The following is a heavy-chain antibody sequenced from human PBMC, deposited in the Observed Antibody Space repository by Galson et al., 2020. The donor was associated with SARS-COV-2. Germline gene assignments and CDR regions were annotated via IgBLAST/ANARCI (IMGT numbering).Heavy chain of an antibody. V-gene: IGHV3-11*01. D-gene: IGHD1-26*01. J-gene: IGHJ4*02. Sequence: GGSLRLSCAASGFTLSDYYMSWIRQAPGKGLEWVSYITSSGSSIFSADSVKGRFTISRDNAKNSLYLQMNSLRAEDTAVYYCAREDRLGGYGLALDYWGQGTLVTVSS. CDR3: AREDRLGGYGLALDY. CDR2: ITSSGSSI. CDR1: GFTLSDYY.